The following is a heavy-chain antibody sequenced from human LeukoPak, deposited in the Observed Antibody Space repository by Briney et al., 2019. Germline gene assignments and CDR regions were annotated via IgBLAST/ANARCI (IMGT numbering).Heavy chain of an antibody. J-gene: IGHJ3*02. CDR1: GFTFSSYS. CDR2: ISSSSSII. V-gene: IGHV3-48*01. Sequence: GGSLRLSCAASGFTFSSYSMNWVRQAPGKGLEWVSYISSSSSIIYYADSVKGRFTISRDNAKNSLYLQMNSLRAEDTAVYYCAKECSGGSCYDAFDIWGQGTMVTVSS. CDR3: AKECSGGSCYDAFDI. D-gene: IGHD2-15*01.